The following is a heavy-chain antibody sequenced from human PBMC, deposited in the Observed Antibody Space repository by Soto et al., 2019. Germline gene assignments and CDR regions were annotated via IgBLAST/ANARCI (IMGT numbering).Heavy chain of an antibody. V-gene: IGHV4-59*08. CDR2: IYYGGST. CDR3: AKNWNWGSLVH. J-gene: IGHJ4*02. D-gene: IGHD7-27*01. Sequence: SETLSLTCTVSGGSISSYYWSWIRQPPGKGLEWIGYIYYGGSTNYNPSLKSRVTISVDTPKNQFSLKLSSVTAADTAVYYCAKNWNWGSLVHWGQGTLVTVSS. CDR1: GGSISSYY.